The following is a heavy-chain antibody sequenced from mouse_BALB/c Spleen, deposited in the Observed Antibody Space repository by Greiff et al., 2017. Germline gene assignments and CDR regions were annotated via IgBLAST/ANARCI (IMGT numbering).Heavy chain of an antibody. D-gene: IGHD2-1*01. CDR3: ARLGYGNYVFAY. Sequence: QVQLKQSGAELVRPGSSVKISCKASGYAFSSYWMNWVKQRPGQGLEWIGQIYPGDGDTNYNGKFKGKATLTADKSSSTAYMQLSSLTSEDSAVYFCARLGYGNYVFAYWGQGTLVTVSA. CDR1: GYAFSSYW. V-gene: IGHV1-80*01. CDR2: IYPGDGDT. J-gene: IGHJ3*01.